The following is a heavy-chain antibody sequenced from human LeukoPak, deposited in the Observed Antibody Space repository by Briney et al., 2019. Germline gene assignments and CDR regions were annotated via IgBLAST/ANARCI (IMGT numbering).Heavy chain of an antibody. Sequence: ASVKVSCKASGYTFGGYYMHWVRQAPGQGLEWMGWISAYNSAYNGNTHYAQKLQGRVTMTTDTSTNTGYMELRSLRSDDTAVYYCAREYGSGSYTGIDYWGQGTLVTVSS. CDR1: GYTFGGYY. D-gene: IGHD3-10*01. CDR2: ISAYNSAYNGNT. V-gene: IGHV1-18*04. CDR3: AREYGSGSYTGIDY. J-gene: IGHJ4*02.